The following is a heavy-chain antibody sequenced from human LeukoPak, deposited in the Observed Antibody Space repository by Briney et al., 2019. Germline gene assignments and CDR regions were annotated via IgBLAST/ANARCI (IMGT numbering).Heavy chain of an antibody. CDR1: GFTFSSYS. CDR2: ISSSSSYI. Sequence: PGGSLRLSCAASGFTFSSYSMNWVRQAPGKGLEWVSSISSSSSYIYYADSVKGRFTISRDNAKNSLYLQMNSLRAEDTAVYYCARDSGYSYGTYAFDIWGQGTMVTVSS. D-gene: IGHD5-18*01. CDR3: ARDSGYSYGTYAFDI. J-gene: IGHJ3*02. V-gene: IGHV3-21*01.